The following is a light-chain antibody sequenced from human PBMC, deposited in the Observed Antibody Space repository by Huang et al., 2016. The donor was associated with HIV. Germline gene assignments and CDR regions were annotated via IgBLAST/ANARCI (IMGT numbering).Light chain of an antibody. CDR2: SAS. CDR3: QQYQDWPPEALT. V-gene: IGKV3-15*01. Sequence: EIVMTQSPVTLSVSPGERATVSCRASQSINNNLAWYQQKPGQAPRLLIYSASPRVTAIPARFSGSGSGTEFTLTISSLQSEDFAVYYCQQYQDWPPEALTFGGGTKVE. CDR1: QSINNN. J-gene: IGKJ4*01.